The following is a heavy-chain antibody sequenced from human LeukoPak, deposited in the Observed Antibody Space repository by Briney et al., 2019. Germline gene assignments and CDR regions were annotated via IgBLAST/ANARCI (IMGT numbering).Heavy chain of an antibody. CDR3: ARGKGDSSGWYRYYYYYMDV. CDR2: IRQDWREK. V-gene: IGHV3-7*01. D-gene: IGHD6-19*01. J-gene: IGHJ6*03. Sequence: GGSVTHLCSASGFTLRNYLMLGLRQPPPRGLEGVANIRQDWREKYYVDSVKDQFTISRDNPKNTLYLQMDSLRAEDTAVYYFARGKGDSSGWYRYYYYYMDVWGKGTKVTVSS. CDR1: GFTLRNYL.